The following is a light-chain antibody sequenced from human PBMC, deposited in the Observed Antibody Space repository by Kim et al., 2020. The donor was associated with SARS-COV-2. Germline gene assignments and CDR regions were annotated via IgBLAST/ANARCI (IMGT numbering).Light chain of an antibody. CDR2: AAS. J-gene: IGKJ2*01. CDR3: QQSSNTVGT. V-gene: IGKV1-39*01. Sequence: DIQLTQSPSSLSASVGDRVTITCRASQSITGYLNWYQQKPRKAPKLLIYAASSLQSGVPSRFSGSGSGTDFTLTISSLQPEDFATYYCQQSSNTVGTFGQGTKLEIK. CDR1: QSITGY.